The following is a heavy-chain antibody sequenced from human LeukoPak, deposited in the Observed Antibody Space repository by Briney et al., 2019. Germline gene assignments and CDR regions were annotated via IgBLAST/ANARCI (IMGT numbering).Heavy chain of an antibody. D-gene: IGHD6-6*01. V-gene: IGHV4-34*01. CDR3: ARDLPDSSSSGFDP. CDR1: GGSFSGYY. Sequence: PSETLSLTCAVYGGSFSGYYWSWIRQPPGKGLEWIGEINHSGSTNYNPSLKSRVTISVDTSKNQFSLKLSSVTAADTAVYYCARDLPDSSSSGFDPWGQGTLVTVSS. CDR2: INHSGST. J-gene: IGHJ5*02.